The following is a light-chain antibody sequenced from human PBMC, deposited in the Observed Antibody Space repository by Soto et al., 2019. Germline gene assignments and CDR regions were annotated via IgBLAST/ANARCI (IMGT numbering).Light chain of an antibody. V-gene: IGKV1-5*03. CDR3: QQYNSYLT. CDR2: KAS. J-gene: IGKJ5*01. CDR1: QSISSW. Sequence: DIQMTQSPSTLSASVGDRVTITCRASQSISSWLAWYQQKPGKAPKLLIYKASSLESGVPSRFSGSGSGTEFTITISSLQPDDFATYYCQQYNSYLTFGQGTRLEIK.